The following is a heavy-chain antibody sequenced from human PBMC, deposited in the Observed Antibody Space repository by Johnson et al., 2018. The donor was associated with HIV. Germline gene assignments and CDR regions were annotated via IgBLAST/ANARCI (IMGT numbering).Heavy chain of an antibody. D-gene: IGHD1-14*01. V-gene: IGHV3-66*01. J-gene: IGHJ3*02. Sequence: VQLVESGGGVVQPGRSLRLSCAASGFTVSSNYMSWVRQAPGKGLDWVSAVYSTFGTYYADSVKGRFTISRDNSKNTLYLQMNSLRAEDTAVYYCAREPDIGDAFDIWGQGTMVTVSS. CDR3: AREPDIGDAFDI. CDR1: GFTVSSNY. CDR2: VYSTFGT.